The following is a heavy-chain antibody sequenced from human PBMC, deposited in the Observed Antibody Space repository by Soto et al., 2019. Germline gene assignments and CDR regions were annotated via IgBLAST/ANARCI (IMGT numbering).Heavy chain of an antibody. CDR2: INPNSGGT. CDR3: ARDPPGSSGPNWFDP. J-gene: IGHJ5*02. CDR1: GYTFTGYY. Sequence: ASVKVSCKASGYTFTGYYMHGVRQAPGQGLEWMGWINPNSGGTNYAQKFQGKVTMTRDTSISTAYMELSRLRSDDTAVYYCARDPPGSSGPNWFDPWGQGTLVTVSS. V-gene: IGHV1-2*02. D-gene: IGHD6-25*01.